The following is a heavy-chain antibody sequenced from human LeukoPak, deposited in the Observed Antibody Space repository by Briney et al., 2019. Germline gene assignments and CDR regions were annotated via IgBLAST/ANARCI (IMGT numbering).Heavy chain of an antibody. J-gene: IGHJ4*02. D-gene: IGHD1-1*01. CDR1: AFTFTNYA. CDR3: AKDQNVYNKPVDY. Sequence: GGSLRLSCAASAFTFTNYAMSWVRQAPGQGLDWVSGVSGNGVNTHYADSVQGRFTISRDNSKNTLYLQMNRLRAEDTAIYFWAKDQNVYNKPVDYWGQGTLVIVPS. V-gene: IGHV3-23*01. CDR2: VSGNGVNT.